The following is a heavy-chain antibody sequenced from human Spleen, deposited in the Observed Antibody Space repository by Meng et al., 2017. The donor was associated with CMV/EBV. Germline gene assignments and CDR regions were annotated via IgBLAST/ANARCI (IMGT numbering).Heavy chain of an antibody. V-gene: IGHV4-4*02. CDR3: ARGRLSRGYSYGYGYSSGNGMDV. CDR1: GGPISSDNW. D-gene: IGHD5-18*01. CDR2: VYHTGST. Sequence: GSLRLSCAVSGGPISSDNWWSWVRQPPGKGLEWIGEVYHTGSTNYNPSLKSRVTISVDKSRNYFSLKLTSVSAADTAVYYCARGRLSRGYSYGYGYSSGNGMDVWGQGTTVTVSS. J-gene: IGHJ6*02.